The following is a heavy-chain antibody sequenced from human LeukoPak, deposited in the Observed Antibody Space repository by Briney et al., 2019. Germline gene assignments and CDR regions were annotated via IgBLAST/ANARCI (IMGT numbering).Heavy chain of an antibody. V-gene: IGHV3-23*01. CDR1: GFTFSSYG. Sequence: GGTLGLSCAASGFTFSSYGMSWVRQAPGKGLEWVSTIGGSGGTTYYADSVKGLFTISRDNSKNTLYLQMHSLRAEDTAVYYCARKAGYYYGSGDYWGQGTLVTVSS. CDR2: IGGSGGTT. D-gene: IGHD3-10*01. CDR3: ARKAGYYYGSGDY. J-gene: IGHJ4*02.